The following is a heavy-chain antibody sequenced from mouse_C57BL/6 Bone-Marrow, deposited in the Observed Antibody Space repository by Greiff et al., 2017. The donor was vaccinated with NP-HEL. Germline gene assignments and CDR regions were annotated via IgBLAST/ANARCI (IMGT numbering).Heavy chain of an antibody. V-gene: IGHV14-4*01. J-gene: IGHJ2*01. CDR3: TTGGGNPLDY. CDR1: GFNIKDDY. Sequence: VQLQQSGAELVRPGASVKLSCTASGFNIKDDYMHWVKQRPEQGLEWIGWIDPENGDTEYASKFQGKATITADTSSNTAYLQLSSLTSEDTAVYYCTTGGGNPLDYWGQGTTLTVSS. CDR2: IDPENGDT. D-gene: IGHD2-1*01.